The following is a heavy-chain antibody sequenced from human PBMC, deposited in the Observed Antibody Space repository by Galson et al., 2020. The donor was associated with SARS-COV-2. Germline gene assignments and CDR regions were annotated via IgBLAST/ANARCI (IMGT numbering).Heavy chain of an antibody. D-gene: IGHD2-2*01. CDR2: MNPNSGNT. CDR3: ASELVPAAIGNDWFAP. V-gene: IGHV1-8*01. CDR1: GYTFTSYD. Sequence: ASVKVSCKASGYTFTSYDINWVRQATGQGLEWMGWMNPNSGNTGYAQKFQGRVTMTRNTSISTAYMELSSLRSEDTAVYYCASELVPAAIGNDWFAPWGQGTLVTVSS. J-gene: IGHJ5*02.